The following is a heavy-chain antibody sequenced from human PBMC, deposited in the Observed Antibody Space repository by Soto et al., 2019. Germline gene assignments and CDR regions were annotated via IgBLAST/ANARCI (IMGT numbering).Heavy chain of an antibody. CDR1: GGSISSYY. CDR2: IYYSGST. Sequence: SETLFLTCTVSGGSISSYYWSWIRQPPGKGLEWIGYIYYSGSTNYNPSLKSRVTISVDTSKNQFSLKLSSVTAADTAVYYCAYGGNGMDVWGQGTTVTVSS. D-gene: IGHD3-16*01. CDR3: AYGGNGMDV. J-gene: IGHJ6*02. V-gene: IGHV4-59*01.